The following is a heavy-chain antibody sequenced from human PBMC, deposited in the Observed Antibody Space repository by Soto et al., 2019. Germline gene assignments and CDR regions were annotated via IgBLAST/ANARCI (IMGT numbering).Heavy chain of an antibody. CDR1: GFTFSDYA. V-gene: IGHV3-30*18. J-gene: IGHJ4*02. CDR3: AKGGRQWLVTSDFNY. Sequence: VQLVESGGGVVQPGRSLRLSCAASGFTFSDYAMHWVRQAPGQGLEWVAVVSHDGRNTHYADSVKGRFTISRDSSKDTVSLEMTSLRAEDTAVYYCAKGGRQWLVTSDFNYWGQGALVTVSS. CDR2: VSHDGRNT. D-gene: IGHD6-19*01.